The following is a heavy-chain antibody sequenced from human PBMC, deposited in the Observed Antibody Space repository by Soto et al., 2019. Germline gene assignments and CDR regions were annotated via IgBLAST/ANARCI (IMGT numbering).Heavy chain of an antibody. V-gene: IGHV3-23*01. CDR3: ARDLRGPWGYYGMDV. D-gene: IGHD3-16*01. CDR2: ISGSGGST. CDR1: GFTFSSYA. Sequence: EVQLLESGGGLVQPGGSLRLSCAASGFTFSSYAMSWVRQAPGKGLEWVSAISGSGGSTYYADSVKGRFTISRDNSKNTLYLQMNSLRAEDTAVYYCARDLRGPWGYYGMDVWGQGTTVTVSS. J-gene: IGHJ6*02.